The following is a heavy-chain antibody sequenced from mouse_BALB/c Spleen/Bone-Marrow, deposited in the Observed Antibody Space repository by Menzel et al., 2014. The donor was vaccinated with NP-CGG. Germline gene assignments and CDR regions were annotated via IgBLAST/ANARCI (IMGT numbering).Heavy chain of an antibody. CDR3: ASYYYGSSLFAY. CDR2: IDPANGNT. Sequence: VQLQQSGAELVKPGASVKLSCTASGFNIKDTYMHWVKQRPEQGLEWIGRIDPANGNTKYDPKFQGKATITADTSSNTAYLLLSSLTSEDTAVYYCASYYYGSSLFAYWGQGTLVTVSA. D-gene: IGHD1-1*01. CDR1: GFNIKDTY. J-gene: IGHJ3*01. V-gene: IGHV14-3*02.